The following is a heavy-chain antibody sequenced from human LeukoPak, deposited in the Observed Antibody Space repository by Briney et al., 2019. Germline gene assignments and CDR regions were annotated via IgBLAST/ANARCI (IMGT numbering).Heavy chain of an antibody. J-gene: IGHJ4*02. CDR1: RYTFTSYA. CDR3: ARVGSPQSGSYYAIDY. V-gene: IGHV1-3*01. CDR2: INAGNGNT. Sequence: ASVKVSCKASRYTFTSYAMHWVRQAPGQRLEWMGWINAGNGNTKYSQKFQGRVTITRDTSASTAYMELSSLRSEDTAVYYCARVGSPQSGSYYAIDYWGQGTLVTVSS. D-gene: IGHD1-26*01.